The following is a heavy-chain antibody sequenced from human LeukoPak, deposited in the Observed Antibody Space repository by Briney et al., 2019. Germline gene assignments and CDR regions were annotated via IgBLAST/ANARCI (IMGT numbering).Heavy chain of an antibody. Sequence: GGSLRLSCAASGFTFSSYAMHWVRQAPGKGLEWVALILYDGSSKYYADSVKGRFTISRDNSKNTLYLQMNSLRAEDTAVYYCARGDYYDSSGYFFDWGQGTLVTVSS. CDR1: GFTFSSYA. J-gene: IGHJ4*02. D-gene: IGHD3-22*01. CDR3: ARGDYYDSSGYFFD. V-gene: IGHV3-30*04. CDR2: ILYDGSSK.